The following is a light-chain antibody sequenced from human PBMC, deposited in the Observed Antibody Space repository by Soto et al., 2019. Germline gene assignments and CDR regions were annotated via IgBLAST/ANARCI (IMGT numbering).Light chain of an antibody. CDR2: GAS. CDR3: QQYSSSPPEFT. CDR1: QSISSSY. J-gene: IGKJ3*01. V-gene: IGKV3-20*01. Sequence: EIVLTQSPGTLSLSPGERATLSCRASQSISSSYLAWYHQRPGQAPRLLIFGASYRATGIPDRFSGSGSGTDFTLTISRLEPEDFAVYYCQQYSSSPPEFTFGPGTRVDSK.